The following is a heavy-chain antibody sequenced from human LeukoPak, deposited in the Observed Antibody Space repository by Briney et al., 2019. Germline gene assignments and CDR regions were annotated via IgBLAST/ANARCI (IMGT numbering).Heavy chain of an antibody. Sequence: ASVKVSCKESGYTFTNYYIHWVRQAPGQGLEWMGVISPNGASTTYAQKLQGRVTVTRDTSTSTVYMELSSLRSEDTAMYYCARDPRNRNDGFYYYMDVWGQGTTVTVSS. V-gene: IGHV1-46*03. D-gene: IGHD1-1*01. CDR2: ISPNGAST. J-gene: IGHJ6*03. CDR3: ARDPRNRNDGFYYYMDV. CDR1: GYTFTNYY.